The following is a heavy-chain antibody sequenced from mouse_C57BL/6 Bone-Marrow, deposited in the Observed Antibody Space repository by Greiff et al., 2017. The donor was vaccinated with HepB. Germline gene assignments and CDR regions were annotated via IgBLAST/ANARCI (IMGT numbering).Heavy chain of an antibody. CDR3: ARAGFITTVVFDY. D-gene: IGHD1-1*01. CDR2: IYPGDGDT. CDR1: GYAFSSSW. V-gene: IGHV1-82*01. J-gene: IGHJ2*01. Sequence: QVQLKESGPELVKPGASVKISCKASGYAFSSSWMNWVKQRPGKGLEWIGRIYPGDGDTNYNGKFKGKATLTADKSSSTAYMQLSSLTSEDSAVYFCARAGFITTVVFDYWGQGTTLTVSS.